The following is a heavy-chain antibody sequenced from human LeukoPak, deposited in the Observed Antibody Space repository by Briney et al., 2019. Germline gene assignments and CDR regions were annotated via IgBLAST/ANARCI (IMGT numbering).Heavy chain of an antibody. CDR2: INDTGST. D-gene: IGHD3-10*01. V-gene: IGHV4-34*01. Sequence: KPSETLSLTCAVSGGSFGGYYWSWIRQPPGKGLEWIGEINDTGSTNYNPSLKSRVTISVDTSKNQFSLKLISVTAADTAVYYCATWFGEFLCPYYFDYWGQGTLVTVSS. J-gene: IGHJ4*02. CDR3: ATWFGEFLCPYYFDY. CDR1: GGSFGGYY.